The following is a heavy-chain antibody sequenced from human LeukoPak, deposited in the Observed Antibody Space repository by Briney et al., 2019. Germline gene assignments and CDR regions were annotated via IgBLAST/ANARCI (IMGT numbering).Heavy chain of an antibody. CDR2: MNPNSGNT. Sequence: AASVKVSCKASGYTFTSYDINWVRQATGQGLEWMGWMNPNSGNTGYAQKFQGRVTMTRNTSISTAYMELSSLRSEDTAVYYCARGRCGHYYDSSGYYLSFGIYYYGMDVWGQGTTVTVSS. D-gene: IGHD3-22*01. CDR3: ARGRCGHYYDSSGYYLSFGIYYYGMDV. V-gene: IGHV1-8*01. J-gene: IGHJ6*02. CDR1: GYTFTSYD.